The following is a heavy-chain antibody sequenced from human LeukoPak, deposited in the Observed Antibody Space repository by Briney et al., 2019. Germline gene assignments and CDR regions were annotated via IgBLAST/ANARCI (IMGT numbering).Heavy chain of an antibody. J-gene: IGHJ6*03. CDR1: GGSISSYY. CDR3: ASITATYYYYYTDV. V-gene: IGHV4-4*09. CDR2: IYTRGST. D-gene: IGHD4-11*01. Sequence: SGTLSLTCTVSGGSISSYYWSWIRQLPGKGLEWIGYIYTRGSTNYNPSLKSRVTISEDTSKNQFSLKLSSVTAADTAVYYCASITATYYYYYTDVWGKGTTVTVSS.